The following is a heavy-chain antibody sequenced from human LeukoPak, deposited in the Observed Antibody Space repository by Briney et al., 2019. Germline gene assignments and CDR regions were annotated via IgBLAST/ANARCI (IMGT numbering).Heavy chain of an antibody. Sequence: SETLSLTCTVSGGSISSSSYYWGWIRQPPGKGLEWIGSIYYSGSTYYNPSLKSRVTISVDTSKNQFSLKLSSVTAADTAVYYCASGYSYGFDYWGQGTLVTVSS. D-gene: IGHD5-18*01. CDR1: GGSISSSSYY. CDR3: ASGYSYGFDY. V-gene: IGHV4-39*07. CDR2: IYYSGST. J-gene: IGHJ4*02.